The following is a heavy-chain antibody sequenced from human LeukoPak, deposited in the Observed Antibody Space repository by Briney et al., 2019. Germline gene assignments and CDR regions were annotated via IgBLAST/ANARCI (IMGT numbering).Heavy chain of an antibody. V-gene: IGHV4-34*01. CDR3: ASTITISGVVTYYYYMDV. CDR1: GGSFSGYY. CDR2: INHSGST. Sequence: PSETLSLTCAVYGGSFSGYYWSWIRQPPGKGLEWIGEINHSGSTNYNPSLKSRVTISVDTSKNQFSLKLSSVTAADTAVYYCASTITISGVVTYYYYMDVWGKGTTVTVSS. J-gene: IGHJ6*03. D-gene: IGHD3-3*01.